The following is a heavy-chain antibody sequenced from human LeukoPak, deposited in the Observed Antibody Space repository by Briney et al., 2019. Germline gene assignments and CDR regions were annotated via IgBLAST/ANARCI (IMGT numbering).Heavy chain of an antibody. V-gene: IGHV4-34*01. CDR3: ARETSTIRGPYFDY. CDR1: GGSFSGYY. CDR2: INHSGST. D-gene: IGHD3-3*02. Sequence: SETLSLTCAVYGGSFSGYYWSWIRQPPGKGLEWIGEINHSGSTNYNPSLKSRVTISVDTSKNQFSLKLSSVTAADTAVYYCARETSTIRGPYFDYWGQGTLVTVSS. J-gene: IGHJ4*02.